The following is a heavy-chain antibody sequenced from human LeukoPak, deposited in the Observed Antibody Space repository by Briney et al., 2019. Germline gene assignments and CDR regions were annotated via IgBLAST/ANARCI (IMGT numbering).Heavy chain of an antibody. V-gene: IGHV1-69*13. D-gene: IGHD2-2*01. CDR1: GYTFSNYE. CDR2: IIPIFGTT. J-gene: IGHJ4*02. Sequence: SVKVSCKASGYTFSNYEISWVRQAPGQGLEWMGGIIPIFGTTNYAQKFQGRVTITADESTTTAYMELSSLRSEDTAVYYCARRVPAATGEWGQGTLVTVSS. CDR3: ARRVPAATGE.